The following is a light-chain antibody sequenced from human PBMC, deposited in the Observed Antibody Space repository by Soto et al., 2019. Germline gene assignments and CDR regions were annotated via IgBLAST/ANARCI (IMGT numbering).Light chain of an antibody. CDR1: QSVSSN. J-gene: IGKJ5*01. CDR2: DAS. Sequence: PGERVTLSCRASQSVSSNLAWYQQKPGQAPRLLIYDASTRATGIPARFSGSGSETEFTLTISSLQSEDFAVYYCQQYNNWPPITFGQGTRLEI. CDR3: QQYNNWPPIT. V-gene: IGKV3-15*01.